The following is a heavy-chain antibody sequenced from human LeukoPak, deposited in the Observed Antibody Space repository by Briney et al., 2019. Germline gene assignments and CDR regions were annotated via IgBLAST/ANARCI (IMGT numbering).Heavy chain of an antibody. CDR2: IYHSGST. D-gene: IGHD2-2*02. V-gene: IGHV4-30-2*01. Sequence: SETLSLTCTVSGGSISSGGYYWSWIRQPPGKGLEWIGYIYHSGSTYYNPSLKSRVTISVDRSKNQLSLKLSSVTAADTAVYYCARVSVPAAILYFDYWGQGTLVTVSS. J-gene: IGHJ4*02. CDR1: GGSISSGGYY. CDR3: ARVSVPAAILYFDY.